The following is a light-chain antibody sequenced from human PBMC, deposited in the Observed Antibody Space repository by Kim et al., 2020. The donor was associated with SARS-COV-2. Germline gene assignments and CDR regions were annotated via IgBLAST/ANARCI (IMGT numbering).Light chain of an antibody. CDR2: GAS. J-gene: IGKJ5*01. V-gene: IGKV1-16*02. Sequence: IQMTQSPSSLSASVGSRVTITCRASQDISNYLAWFQQKPGKAPKSLIYGASSLHTGVPSKFSGSGSGTDFTLTISSLQPEDFATYYCQQYHSYPITFGQGTRLEIK. CDR3: QQYHSYPIT. CDR1: QDISNY.